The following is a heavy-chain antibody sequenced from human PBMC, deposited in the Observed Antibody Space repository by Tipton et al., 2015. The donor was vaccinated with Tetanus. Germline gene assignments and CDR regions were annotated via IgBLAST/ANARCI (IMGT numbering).Heavy chain of an antibody. J-gene: IGHJ4*02. D-gene: IGHD3-3*01. Sequence: TLSLTCTVSGGSISGSSYYWGWIRQPPGKGLEWIGSIYYSGSSYYNPTLKSRVTISVDTSKNQFSLKLDSVTAADAAVYYCARANYEFPKKGPFDSWGQGALVIVSS. CDR1: GGSISGSSYY. CDR2: IYYSGSS. V-gene: IGHV4-39*01. CDR3: ARANYEFPKKGPFDS.